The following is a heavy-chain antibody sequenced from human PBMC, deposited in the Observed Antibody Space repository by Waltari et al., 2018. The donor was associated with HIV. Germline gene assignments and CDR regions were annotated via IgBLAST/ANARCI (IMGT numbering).Heavy chain of an antibody. J-gene: IGHJ4*02. V-gene: IGHV4-59*08. CDR1: GGSITSHY. CDR3: ARFASEIFDSSGYSFDY. CDR2: IYYSGST. D-gene: IGHD3-22*01. Sequence: QVQLQESGPGLVKPSETLSLTCTVSGGSITSHYWSWVRQPPGKGLEWTGYIYYSGSTNYNPSLKSRVTISVDTSKNQFSLKLTSVTAADTAVYYCARFASEIFDSSGYSFDYWGQGALVTVPS.